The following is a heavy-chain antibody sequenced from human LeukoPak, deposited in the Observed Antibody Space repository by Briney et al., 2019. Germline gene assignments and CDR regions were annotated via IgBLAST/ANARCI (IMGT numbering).Heavy chain of an antibody. J-gene: IGHJ3*02. CDR3: ARDGKSMTAYAFDI. V-gene: IGHV4-59*01. CDR1: GGSFSGYY. D-gene: IGHD2-21*02. Sequence: SETLSLTCAVYGGSFSGYYWSWIRQPPGKGLEWFGYIYYSGSTNYNPSLKSRVTISVDTSKNQFSLKLSSVTAADTAVYYCARDGKSMTAYAFDIWGQGTMVTVSS. CDR2: IYYSGST.